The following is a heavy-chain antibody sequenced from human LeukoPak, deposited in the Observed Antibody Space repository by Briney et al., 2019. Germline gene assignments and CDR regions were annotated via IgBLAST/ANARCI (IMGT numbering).Heavy chain of an antibody. CDR3: ARAAAGTGGYFDC. CDR2: INPNSGGT. J-gene: IGHJ4*02. D-gene: IGHD6-13*01. CDR1: GYTFTGYY. Sequence: ASVKVSCKASGYTFTGYYMHWVRQAPGQGLEWMGWINPNSGGTNYAQKFQGRVTMTRDTSISTAYMELSRLRSDDTAVYYCARAAAGTGGYFDCWGQGTLVTVSS. V-gene: IGHV1-2*02.